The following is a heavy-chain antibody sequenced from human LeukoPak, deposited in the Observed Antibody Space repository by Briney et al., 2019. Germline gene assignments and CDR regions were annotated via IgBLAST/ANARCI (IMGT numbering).Heavy chain of an antibody. V-gene: IGHV3-23*01. D-gene: IGHD3-3*01. CDR1: GFTFSTSA. CDR3: AKTPSDYDFWSGYLAYFDY. CDR2: ISGSGDST. J-gene: IGHJ4*02. Sequence: GGSLRLSCAASGFTFSTSAMSWVRQAPGKGLEWVSGISGSGDSTYYVDSVKGRFTISRDNSKSTLYLHMNSLRAEDTAVYYCAKTPSDYDFWSGYLAYFDYWGQGTLVTVSS.